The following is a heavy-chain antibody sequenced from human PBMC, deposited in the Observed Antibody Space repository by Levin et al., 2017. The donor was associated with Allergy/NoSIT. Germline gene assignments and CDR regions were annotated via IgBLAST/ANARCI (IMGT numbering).Heavy chain of an antibody. Sequence: GESLKISCAASGFTFSSYTMNWVRQAPGKGLEWVSCISSSSSTIYYADSVKGRFTISRDNAKNSLYLQMNSLRDEDTAVYYCARSREGTMVRGASDYWGQGTLVTVSS. V-gene: IGHV3-48*02. CDR3: ARSREGTMVRGASDY. D-gene: IGHD3-10*01. CDR1: GFTFSSYT. J-gene: IGHJ4*02. CDR2: ISSSSSTI.